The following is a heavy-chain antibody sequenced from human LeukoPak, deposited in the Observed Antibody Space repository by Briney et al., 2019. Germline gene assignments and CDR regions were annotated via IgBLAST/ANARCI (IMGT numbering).Heavy chain of an antibody. J-gene: IGHJ4*02. CDR3: ARAGGNRVYYFDY. CDR1: GFTFSSYR. D-gene: IGHD4-23*01. Sequence: GGSLRLSCAASGFTFSSYRMSWVRQAPGKGLEWVANIKEDGSEKYYVDSVKGRFTISRDHAENSLYLQMNSLGAEDTAVYYCARAGGNRVYYFDYWGQGTLVTVSS. CDR2: IKEDGSEK. V-gene: IGHV3-7*01.